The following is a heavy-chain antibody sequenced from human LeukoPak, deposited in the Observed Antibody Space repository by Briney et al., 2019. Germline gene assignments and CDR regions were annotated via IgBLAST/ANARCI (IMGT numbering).Heavy chain of an antibody. Sequence: GGSLRLSCAASGFTFSSYGMSWVRQAPGKGLEWVSAISGSGGSTYYADSVKGRFTISRDNSKNTLYLQMNSLRAEDTAVYYCAKPLTYYYDSSGYSDYWGQGTLVTVSS. CDR3: AKPLTYYYDSSGYSDY. V-gene: IGHV3-23*01. D-gene: IGHD3-22*01. J-gene: IGHJ4*02. CDR1: GFTFSSYG. CDR2: ISGSGGST.